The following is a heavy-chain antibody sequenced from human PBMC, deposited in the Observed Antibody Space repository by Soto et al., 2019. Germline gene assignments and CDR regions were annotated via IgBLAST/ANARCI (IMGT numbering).Heavy chain of an antibody. CDR3: ARDLDGSGSYYTKY. V-gene: IGHV1-18*01. CDR1: GYTFSSIG. J-gene: IGHJ4*02. D-gene: IGHD3-10*01. CDR2: ISPHKDNT. Sequence: QVQLVQSGAEVKKPGASVKVSCKTSGYTFSSIGISWVQQAPGQGLEWMGWISPHKDNTYYAQRLQGRVTMTTDTSTSTAYMELRSLRSDDTAVYFCARDLDGSGSYYTKYWGQGTLVTVSS.